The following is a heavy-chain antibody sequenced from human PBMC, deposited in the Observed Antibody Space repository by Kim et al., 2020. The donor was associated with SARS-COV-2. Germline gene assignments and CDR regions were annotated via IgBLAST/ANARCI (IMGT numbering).Heavy chain of an antibody. V-gene: IGHV1-2*02. D-gene: IGHD1-26*01. J-gene: IGHJ4*02. CDR2: T. Sequence: TSYAQKFQGRGTMNRDTSISTAYMELSRLRSDDTAVYYCARDMGATRDYWGQGTLVTVSS. CDR3: ARDMGATRDY.